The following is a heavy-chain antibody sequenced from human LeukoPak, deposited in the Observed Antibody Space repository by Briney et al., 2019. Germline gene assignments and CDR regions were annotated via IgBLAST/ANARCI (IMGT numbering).Heavy chain of an antibody. CDR3: AKGAIAVAPEGAFDI. CDR2: IYYSGST. V-gene: IGHV4-39*07. CDR1: GGSISSSSYY. Sequence: SETLSLTCTVSGGSISSSSYYWGWIRQPPGKWLEWIGSIYYSGSTYYNPSLKSRVTISVDTSKNQFSLKLSSVTAADTAVYYCAKGAIAVAPEGAFDIWGQGTMVTVSS. D-gene: IGHD6-19*01. J-gene: IGHJ3*02.